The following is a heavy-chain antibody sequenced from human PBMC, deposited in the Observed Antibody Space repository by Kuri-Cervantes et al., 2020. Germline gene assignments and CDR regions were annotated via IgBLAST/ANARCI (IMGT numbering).Heavy chain of an antibody. V-gene: IGHV3-30-3*01. Sequence: GESLKISCAASGFTFSSYAMHWVRQAPGKGLEWVPVISYDGSNKYYADSVKGRFTISRDNSKNTLYLQMNSLRAEDTAVYYCARRRAVGDSPHKWGIDYWGQGTLVTVSS. D-gene: IGHD3-10*01. CDR3: ARRRAVGDSPHKWGIDY. CDR1: GFTFSSYA. J-gene: IGHJ4*02. CDR2: ISYDGSNK.